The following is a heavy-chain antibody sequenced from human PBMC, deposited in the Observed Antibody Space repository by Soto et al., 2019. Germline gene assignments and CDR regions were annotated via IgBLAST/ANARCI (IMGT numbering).Heavy chain of an antibody. V-gene: IGHV3-33*01. CDR2: IWYDGSNK. CDR3: ARGFPTVPTWLLFDS. Sequence: GGSLRLSCAASGFAFSNYGMHWVRQAPGKGLEWVAVIWYDGSNKYYADSVKGRFTISRDNSKNTLSLQMDSLRAEDTAVYYCARGFPTVPTWLLFDSWGQGALVTVSS. D-gene: IGHD4-17*01. J-gene: IGHJ4*02. CDR1: GFAFSNYG.